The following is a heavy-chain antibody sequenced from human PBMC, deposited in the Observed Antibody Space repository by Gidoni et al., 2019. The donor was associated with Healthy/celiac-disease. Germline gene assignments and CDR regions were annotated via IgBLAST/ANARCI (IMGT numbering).Heavy chain of an antibody. CDR3: TTDFAAPVSYYYMDV. Sequence: EVQLVEPGGGLVKPGGSLRPSCAASGFTFSNAWMSWVRQAPGKGLEWVGRIKSKTDGGTTDYAAPVKGRFTISRDDSKNTLYLQMNSLKTEDTAVYYCTTDFAAPVSYYYMDVWGKGTTVTVSS. V-gene: IGHV3-15*01. J-gene: IGHJ6*03. CDR1: GFTFSNAW. CDR2: IKSKTDGGTT. D-gene: IGHD1-20*01.